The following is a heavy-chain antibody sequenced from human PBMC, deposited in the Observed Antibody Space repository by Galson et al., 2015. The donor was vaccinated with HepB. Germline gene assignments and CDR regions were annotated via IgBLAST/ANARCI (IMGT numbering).Heavy chain of an antibody. CDR3: ARGGFSGYVAGGSYAFDI. V-gene: IGHV3-21*01. Sequence: SLRLSCAASGFTFSTYVMNWVRQAPGKGLEWVSSISTNSSYLYYVDSLKGRFTISRDNAKYSLYLQMNSQRAEDTAVYSCARGGFSGYVAGGSYAFDIWGQGTMVTVSS. J-gene: IGHJ3*02. CDR2: ISTNSSYL. D-gene: IGHD5-12*01. CDR1: GFTFSTYV.